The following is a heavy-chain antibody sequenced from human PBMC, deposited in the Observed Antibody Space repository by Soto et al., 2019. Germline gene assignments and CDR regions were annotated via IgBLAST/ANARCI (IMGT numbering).Heavy chain of an antibody. CDR2: IYYSGSS. V-gene: IGHV4-31*03. CDR1: GGSISSGGYY. D-gene: IGHD6-13*01. J-gene: IGHJ4*02. CDR3: AGSRPGIAAAGRD. Sequence: QVQLQESGPGLVKPSQTLSLTCTVSGGSISSGGYYWSWIRQHPGKGLEWIGYIYYSGSSYYNPSRESRDTVSVDTSKKQFSLTLSSVTAADTAVYYCAGSRPGIAAAGRDWGQGTVVSVSS.